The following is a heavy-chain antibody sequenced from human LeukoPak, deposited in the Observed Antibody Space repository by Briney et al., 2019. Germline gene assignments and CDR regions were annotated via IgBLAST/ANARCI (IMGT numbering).Heavy chain of an antibody. V-gene: IGHV1-18*01. J-gene: IGHJ5*02. CDR1: GYTFTSYG. CDR2: ITTYNGNT. CDR3: ARLSPPIASFCSGGTCYSGGFDP. Sequence: ASVKVSCKASGYTFTSYGITWVRQAPGQGLEWMGWITTYNGNTYYAQNFQGRVTMTADTSTSTAYMEVRSLRSDDTAVYYCARLSPPIASFCSGGTCYSGGFDPWGQGSLVTVSS. D-gene: IGHD2-15*01.